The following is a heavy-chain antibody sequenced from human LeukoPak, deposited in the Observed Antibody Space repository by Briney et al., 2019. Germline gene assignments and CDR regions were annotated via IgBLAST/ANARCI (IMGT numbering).Heavy chain of an antibody. J-gene: IGHJ6*03. Sequence: GGSLRLSCAASGFSFSSYTIHWVRQAPGKGLEWLAVISYDGSNKYYADSVKGRFTISRDNSKNMLYLQMNSLRVEDTAVYYCARDPYSSSSVFFYYYMNVWGKGTTVTVSS. CDR1: GFSFSSYT. CDR3: ARDPYSSSSVFFYYYMNV. D-gene: IGHD6-6*01. CDR2: ISYDGSNK. V-gene: IGHV3-30-3*01.